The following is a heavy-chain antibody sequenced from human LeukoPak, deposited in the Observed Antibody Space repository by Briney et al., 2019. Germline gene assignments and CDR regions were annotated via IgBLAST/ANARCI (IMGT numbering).Heavy chain of an antibody. D-gene: IGHD1-26*01. Sequence: GGSLRLSCAASGFTVNNNYMTWVRQAPGKGLECVSLMNSGDRTHYADSVKGRFTISRDNSKNMIYLQMNNLRAEDTALYYCARGKSGSYTRPFDYWGQGTLVTVSS. J-gene: IGHJ4*02. CDR2: MNSGDRT. CDR1: GFTVNNNY. CDR3: ARGKSGSYTRPFDY. V-gene: IGHV3-66*01.